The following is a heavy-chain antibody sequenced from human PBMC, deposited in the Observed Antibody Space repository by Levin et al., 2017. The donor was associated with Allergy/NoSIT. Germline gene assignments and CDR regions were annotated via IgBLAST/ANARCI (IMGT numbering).Heavy chain of an antibody. J-gene: IGHJ4*02. CDR1: GFTFSSYG. Sequence: SCAASGFTFSSYGMHWVRQAPGKGLEWVAVIWYDGSNKYYADSVKGRFTISRDNSKNTLYLQMNSLRAEDTAVYYCARATGPSYYYGSGSHPSDYWGQGTLVTVSS. V-gene: IGHV3-33*01. CDR2: IWYDGSNK. D-gene: IGHD3-10*01. CDR3: ARATGPSYYYGSGSHPSDY.